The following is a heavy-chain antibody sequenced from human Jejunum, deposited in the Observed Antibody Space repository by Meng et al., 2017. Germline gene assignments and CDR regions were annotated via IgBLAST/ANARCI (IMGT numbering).Heavy chain of an antibody. Sequence: QVQLVQSGAEVRKPGASVKVSCKASGYTFTRYDINWVRQATGQGLEWMGWVNPNSGQTGYARKFQGRVTMTRSTSITTAYMELSGLRSEDTAIYYCARRASDDYGYNYWGQGTPVTVSS. CDR1: GYTFTRYD. D-gene: IGHD5-18*01. J-gene: IGHJ4*02. CDR3: ARRASDDYGYNY. CDR2: VNPNSGQT. V-gene: IGHV1-8*01.